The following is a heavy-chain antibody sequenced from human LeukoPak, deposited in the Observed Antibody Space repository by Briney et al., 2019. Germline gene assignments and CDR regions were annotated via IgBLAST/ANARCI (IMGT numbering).Heavy chain of an antibody. V-gene: IGHV3-48*01. Sequence: GGSLRLSCAASGFNFSIYSMNWVRQAPGKGLEWVSYITRSSTTIYYADSVKGRFTISRDNAKNSLYLQMNSLRAEDTAVYYCASLYGSGSYYNSPLDYWGQGTLVTVSS. J-gene: IGHJ4*02. D-gene: IGHD3-10*01. CDR3: ASLYGSGSYYNSPLDY. CDR2: ITRSSTTI. CDR1: GFNFSIYS.